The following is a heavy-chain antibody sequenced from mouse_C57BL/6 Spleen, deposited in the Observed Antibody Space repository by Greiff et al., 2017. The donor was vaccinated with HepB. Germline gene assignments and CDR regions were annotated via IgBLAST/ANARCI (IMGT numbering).Heavy chain of an antibody. CDR2: ISSGSSTI. V-gene: IGHV5-17*01. CDR1: GFTFSDYG. CDR3: ARGLRYGFAY. Sequence: EVMLVESGGGLVKPGGSLKLSCAASGFTFSDYGMHWVRQAPEKGLEWVAYISSGSSTIYYADTVKGRFTISRDNAKNTLFLQMTSLRSEDTAMYYCARGLRYGFAYWGQGTLVTVSA. J-gene: IGHJ3*01. D-gene: IGHD1-1*01.